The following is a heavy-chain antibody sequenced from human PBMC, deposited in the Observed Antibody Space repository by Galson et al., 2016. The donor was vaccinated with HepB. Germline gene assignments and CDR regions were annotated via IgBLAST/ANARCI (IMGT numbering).Heavy chain of an antibody. CDR2: MFCSGST. Sequence: TLSLTCTVSGGSISSAGYYWSWIRQLPGKGLEWIGYMFCSGSTYYNPSLKSRFTISADTSKNQFSLKLSSVTAADTAVYYCASGAVPSAIGYWGQGTLVTVSS. V-gene: IGHV4-31*03. CDR1: GGSISSAGYY. CDR3: ASGAVPSAIGY. J-gene: IGHJ4*02. D-gene: IGHD2-2*02.